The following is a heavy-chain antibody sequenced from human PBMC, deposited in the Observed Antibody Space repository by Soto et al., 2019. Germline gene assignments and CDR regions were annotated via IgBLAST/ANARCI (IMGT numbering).Heavy chain of an antibody. CDR3: GSDFRTRGWFRQAGNFAMDV. CDR2: IHPNTGGT. V-gene: IGHV1-2*02. D-gene: IGHD6-19*01. Sequence: QVQLVQSGAEVRKPGASVKVSCKASGYPYTNSYMHWVRQAPGQGLEWMGWIHPNTGGTNYAQKFQGRVTMTRATSVSTVYMEPNRLTSADTAIYFCGSDFRTRGWFRQAGNFAMDVWGQGTTVSVS. J-gene: IGHJ6*02. CDR1: GYPYTNSY.